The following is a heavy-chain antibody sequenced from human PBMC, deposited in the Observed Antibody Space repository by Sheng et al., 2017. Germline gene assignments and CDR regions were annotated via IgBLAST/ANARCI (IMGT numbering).Heavy chain of an antibody. CDR1: GFTFSSHG. V-gene: IGHV3-30*02. CDR2: IRYDGTNK. J-gene: IGHJ4*02. Sequence: QVQLVESGGGVVQPGGSLRLSCAASGFTFSSHGLHWVRQAPGKGLEWVAFIRYDGTNKYYADSVKGRFTISRDNSKNTLYLQMNSLRAEDTAVYYCAKDHDNWNYFDDWGQGTLVTVSS. D-gene: IGHD1-20*01. CDR3: AKDHDNWNYFDD.